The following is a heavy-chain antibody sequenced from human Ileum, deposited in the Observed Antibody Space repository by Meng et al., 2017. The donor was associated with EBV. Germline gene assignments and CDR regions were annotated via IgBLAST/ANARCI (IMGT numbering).Heavy chain of an antibody. Sequence: QRVESGGDLVQPGGSVPLSCGAPGFVFSTYWMHWVRQAPGKGLVWVSLIRPVGSGANSADFVEGRFTISRDNAKNTLFLQMNSLRAEDTAVYYCARADPLTAAANWGQGTLVTVSS. CDR2: IRPVGSGA. V-gene: IGHV3-74*01. D-gene: IGHD6-13*01. J-gene: IGHJ4*02. CDR3: ARADPLTAAAN. CDR1: GFVFSTYW.